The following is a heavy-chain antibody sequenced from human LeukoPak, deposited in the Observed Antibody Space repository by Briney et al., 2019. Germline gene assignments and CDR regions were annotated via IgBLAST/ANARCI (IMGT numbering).Heavy chain of an antibody. CDR3: AREPIVGATTEFYFDY. J-gene: IGHJ4*02. Sequence: ASVKVSCKASGGTFSSYAISWVRQAPGLGLEWMGRIIPIFGTANYAQRFQGRVTITTDESTSTAYMELSSLRSEDTAVYYCAREPIVGATTEFYFDYWGQGTLVTVSS. V-gene: IGHV1-69*05. CDR1: GGTFSSYA. CDR2: IIPIFGTA. D-gene: IGHD1-26*01.